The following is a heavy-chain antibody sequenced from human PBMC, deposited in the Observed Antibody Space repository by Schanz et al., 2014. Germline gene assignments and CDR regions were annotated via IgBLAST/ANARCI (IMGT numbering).Heavy chain of an antibody. CDR1: GYTFTSYY. V-gene: IGHV1-46*03. CDR2: INPSGGST. Sequence: QVQLVQSGAEVKKPGASVKVSCKASGYTFTSYYMHWVRQAPGQGLEWMGIINPSGGSTSYAQKYQGRGTMTRDAATSTVDMELSSMRSEDAAVYYCARDGEAAAGCDYWGQGTLXTVSS. D-gene: IGHD6-13*01. J-gene: IGHJ4*02. CDR3: ARDGEAAAGCDY.